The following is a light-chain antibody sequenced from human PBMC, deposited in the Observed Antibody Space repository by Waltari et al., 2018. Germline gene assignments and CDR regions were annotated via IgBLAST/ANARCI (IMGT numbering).Light chain of an antibody. V-gene: IGLV2-8*01. CDR3: SSYAGSNIVV. Sequence: QSALTQPPSASGSPGQSVPISCTGPSSDVGGYNYVSWYQQHPGKAPNLLIYEVNKRPSGVPDRLSGSKSGSTASLTVSGLQAEDEAHYYCSSYAGSNIVVFGGGTKLTVL. J-gene: IGLJ2*01. CDR2: EVN. CDR1: SSDVGGYNY.